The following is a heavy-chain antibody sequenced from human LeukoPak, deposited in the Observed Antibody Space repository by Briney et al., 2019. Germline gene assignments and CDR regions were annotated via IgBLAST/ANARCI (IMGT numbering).Heavy chain of an antibody. D-gene: IGHD4-17*01. J-gene: IGHJ4*02. CDR2: ISDGGRNK. V-gene: IGHV3-30*18. CDR1: GFSFISYG. Sequence: GGSLRLSCAASGFSFISYGMHWVRQAPGKGLEWVGVISDGGRNKKYADSVKGRFTISRDNSKDTLYLQMNSLRDEDTAVYYCAKRPSDYGDYVTYFDYWGQGTLVTVSS. CDR3: AKRPSDYGDYVTYFDY.